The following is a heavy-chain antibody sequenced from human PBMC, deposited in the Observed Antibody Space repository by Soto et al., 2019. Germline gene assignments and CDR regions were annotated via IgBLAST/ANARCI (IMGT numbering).Heavy chain of an antibody. J-gene: IGHJ4*02. CDR3: ARDSDYGSGSYYRFFDY. CDR1: GFTFSTYS. Sequence: PGGSLRLSCAGSGFTFSTYSMNWVRQAPGKELEWVSYISSGSSTIYYADSVKGRFTISRDNAKNSLYLQMNSLRDEDTAVYYCARDSDYGSGSYYRFFDYWGQGTLVTVSS. D-gene: IGHD3-10*01. V-gene: IGHV3-48*02. CDR2: ISSGSSTI.